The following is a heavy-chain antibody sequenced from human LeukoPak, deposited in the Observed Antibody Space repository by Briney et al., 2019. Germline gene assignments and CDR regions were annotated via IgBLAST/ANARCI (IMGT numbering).Heavy chain of an antibody. CDR3: TRGCNMYYGSVNFDY. CDR2: KYSGGRT. J-gene: IGHJ4*02. Sequence: GGSLRLSCAASRFPVSSNYMSWVRQAPGKGLEWVSVKYSGGRTYYADYEKSRFTISRDNSKNTLYLKMNSLRAQDTAVYYCTRGCNMYYGSVNFDYWGQGTLVTVSS. CDR1: RFPVSSNY. V-gene: IGHV3-66*01. D-gene: IGHD3-10*01.